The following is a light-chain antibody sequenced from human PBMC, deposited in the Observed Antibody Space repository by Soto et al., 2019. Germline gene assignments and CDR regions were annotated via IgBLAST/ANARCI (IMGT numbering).Light chain of an antibody. V-gene: IGLV2-14*01. Sequence: QSALTQPASVSGSPGQSITISCTGTSSDVGGYNYVSWYQQHPGKAPKLMIYEVRNRPSGISNRFSGSKSGYTASLTISGLQAEDEADYYCSSYTSGGTLVFGGGTKLTVL. CDR1: SSDVGGYNY. CDR2: EVR. CDR3: SSYTSGGTLV. J-gene: IGLJ2*01.